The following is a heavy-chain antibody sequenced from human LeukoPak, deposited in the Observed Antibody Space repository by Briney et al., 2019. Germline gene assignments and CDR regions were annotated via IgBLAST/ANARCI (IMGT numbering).Heavy chain of an antibody. D-gene: IGHD1-26*01. CDR1: GYTFTGYY. CDR3: ARMFASGSFQVAFDI. CDR2: INPNSGGT. V-gene: IGHV1-2*02. J-gene: IGHJ3*02. Sequence: ASVKVSCKASGYTFTGYYMHWVRQAPGQGLEWMGWINPNSGGTNYAQKFQGRVTMTRDTSISTAYMELSRLRSDDTAVYYCARMFASGSFQVAFDIWGQGTMVTVSS.